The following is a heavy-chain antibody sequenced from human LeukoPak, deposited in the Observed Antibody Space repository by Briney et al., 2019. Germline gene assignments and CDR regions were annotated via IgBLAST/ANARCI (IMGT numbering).Heavy chain of an antibody. D-gene: IGHD4-17*01. CDR2: INPSGGST. CDR1: GYTFTIYY. CDR3: ARVSYGDYYFDY. V-gene: IGHV1-46*01. Sequence: GASVTVSFTASGYTFTIYYMHWVRQAPGQGLEWMGIINPSGGSTSYAQKFQGRVTMTRDTSTSTVYMELSSLRSEDTAVYYCARVSYGDYYFDYWGQGTLVTVSS. J-gene: IGHJ4*02.